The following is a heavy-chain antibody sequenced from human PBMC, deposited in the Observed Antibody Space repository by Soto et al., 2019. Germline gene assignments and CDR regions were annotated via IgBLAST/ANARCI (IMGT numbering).Heavy chain of an antibody. CDR3: AKGRVAGFFDY. CDR2: ISYDGSNK. V-gene: IGHV3-30*18. J-gene: IGHJ4*02. Sequence: GGSLRLSCAASGFTFSSYGMHWVRQAPGKGLEWVAVISYDGSNKYYADSVKGRFTISRDNSKNTLYLQMNSLRAEDTAVYYCAKGRVAGFFDYWGQGTLVTVSS. CDR1: GFTFSSYG. D-gene: IGHD6-19*01.